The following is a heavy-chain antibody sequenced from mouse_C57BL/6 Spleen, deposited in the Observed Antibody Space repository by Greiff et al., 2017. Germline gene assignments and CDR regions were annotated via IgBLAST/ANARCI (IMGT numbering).Heavy chain of an antibody. V-gene: IGHV1-53*01. D-gene: IGHD2-2*01. CDR2: INPSNGGT. J-gene: IGHJ4*01. CDR1: GYTFTSYW. CDR3: AKGHYGYGNYAMDY. Sequence: QVQLQQPGTELVKPGASVKLSCKASGYTFTSYWMHWVKQRPGQGLEWIGNINPSNGGTNYNEKFKSKATLTVDKSSSTAYMQLSSRTSEASAFYYCAKGHYGYGNYAMDYWGQGTSVTVSS.